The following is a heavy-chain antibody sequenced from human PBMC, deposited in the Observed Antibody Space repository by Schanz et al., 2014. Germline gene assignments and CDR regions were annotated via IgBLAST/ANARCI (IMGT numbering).Heavy chain of an antibody. D-gene: IGHD3-10*01. V-gene: IGHV3-30*18. Sequence: VQLLESGGGLVQPGGSLRLSCLASGFAFSSYGMNWLRQAPGKGLEWVAVVSDDGNKKYYADSVKGRFTISRDNSKNTLYLQMNSLRAEDTAVYYCAKGRFGELSAFDIWGQGTMVTVSS. CDR2: VSDDGNKK. CDR3: AKGRFGELSAFDI. J-gene: IGHJ3*02. CDR1: GFAFSSYG.